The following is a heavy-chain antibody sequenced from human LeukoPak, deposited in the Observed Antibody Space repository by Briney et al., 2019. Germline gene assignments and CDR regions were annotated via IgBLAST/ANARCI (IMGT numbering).Heavy chain of an antibody. V-gene: IGHV4-59*01. CDR1: GASISSYY. CDR2: IYYSGRT. J-gene: IGHJ4*02. Sequence: SETLSLTCSVSGASISSYYWSWIRQPPGKGLEWIGNIYYSGRTNYNPSLKSRVTISLDTSKNQFSLKLTSVTAADTAVYYCARGAPVDYWGQGTVVTVSS. CDR3: ARGAPVDY.